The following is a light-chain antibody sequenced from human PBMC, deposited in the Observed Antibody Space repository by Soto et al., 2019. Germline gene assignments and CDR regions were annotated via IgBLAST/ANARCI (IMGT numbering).Light chain of an antibody. Sequence: NFMLTQPHSVSESPGKTVTISCTRSSGSIASYYVQWYQQRPGSSPTPVIYEDNQRPSGVPDRFSGSIDSSSNSASLIISGLKTEDEADYYCQSYDSSNQGVFGGGTKLTVL. J-gene: IGLJ3*02. CDR2: EDN. CDR3: QSYDSSNQGV. V-gene: IGLV6-57*01. CDR1: SGSIASYY.